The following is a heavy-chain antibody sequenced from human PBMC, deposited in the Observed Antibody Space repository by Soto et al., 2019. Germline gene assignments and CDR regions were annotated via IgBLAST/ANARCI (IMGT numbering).Heavy chain of an antibody. CDR3: ARGGVSTRTFDY. Sequence: ESLKISCKGSGHNFAGYWIAWVRQMPGKGLELMGIIYPSDSDTRYRPSFQGQVTISADKSISSAYLQWSSLRASDTAMYYCARGGVSTRTFDYWGQGTPVTVSS. V-gene: IGHV5-51*01. D-gene: IGHD3-3*01. CDR1: GHNFAGYW. CDR2: IYPSDSDT. J-gene: IGHJ4*02.